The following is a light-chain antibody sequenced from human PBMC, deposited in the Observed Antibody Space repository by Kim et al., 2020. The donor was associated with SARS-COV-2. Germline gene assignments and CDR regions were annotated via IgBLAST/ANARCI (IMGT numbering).Light chain of an antibody. Sequence: EIQMTQSPFSLSASVGDRVTITCRASQGIRNYLAWHQQKPGEIPKRLIYDASTLQSGVPSRFSGSGSGTDFTLTISSLQPEDVATYYCQEYFSSPWTFGQGTKVDIK. V-gene: IGKV1-27*01. CDR2: DAS. CDR1: QGIRNY. J-gene: IGKJ1*01. CDR3: QEYFSSPWT.